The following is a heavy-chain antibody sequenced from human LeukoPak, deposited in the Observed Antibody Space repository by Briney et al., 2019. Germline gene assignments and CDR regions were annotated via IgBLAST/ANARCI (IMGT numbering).Heavy chain of an antibody. V-gene: IGHV3-7*01. CDR3: ARDQSRFDP. CDR2: IKPDGSEK. J-gene: IGHJ5*02. Sequence: GGSLRLSCAASGFTFSSSWMTWVRQAPGKGLEWVANIKPDGSEKFHVDSVKGRFTISGDNAKNSLYLQMNSLRAEDTAVYYCARDQSRFDPWGQGTLVTVSS. CDR1: GFTFSSSW.